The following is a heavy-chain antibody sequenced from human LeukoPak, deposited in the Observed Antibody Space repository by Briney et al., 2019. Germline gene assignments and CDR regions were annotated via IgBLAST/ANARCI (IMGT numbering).Heavy chain of an antibody. Sequence: ASVKVSCKASGYTFTSYYIHWVRQAPGQGLEWMGIINPTGGSTSYAQKFQGRVTMTRDTSTSTVYMELSRLRSDDTAVYYCARDNWNYVFDYWGQGTLVTVSS. CDR2: INPTGGST. V-gene: IGHV1-46*01. CDR1: GYTFTSYY. D-gene: IGHD1-7*01. J-gene: IGHJ4*02. CDR3: ARDNWNYVFDY.